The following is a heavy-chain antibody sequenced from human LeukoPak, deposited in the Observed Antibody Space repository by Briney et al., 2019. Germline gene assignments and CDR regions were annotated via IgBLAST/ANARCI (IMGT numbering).Heavy chain of an antibody. V-gene: IGHV3-43*01. D-gene: IGHD3-10*01. CDR1: GVTFDDYT. CDR3: AKGPMVRGVNYMDV. Sequence: GGSLRLSCEASGVTFDDYTMHWVRQAPGKGLEWVSFISWDCGGSYYADSVKGRFTISSDNNKNSLYLQMNSLRTADTALYHCAKGPMVRGVNYMDVWGKGTTVTVSS. CDR2: ISWDCGGS. J-gene: IGHJ6*03.